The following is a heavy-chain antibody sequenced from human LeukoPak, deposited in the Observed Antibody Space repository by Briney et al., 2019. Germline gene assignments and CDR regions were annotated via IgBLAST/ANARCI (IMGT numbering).Heavy chain of an antibody. J-gene: IGHJ4*02. Sequence: SVKVSCKASGYTFSGYFMHWVRQAPGQGLEWMGWINPNSGDTNYAQKFQGRVTMTRDTSINTAYMELSRLISDDTAVYYCERRGGSGSYDFDNWGQGTLVTVSS. CDR2: INPNSGDT. D-gene: IGHD3-10*01. CDR1: GYTFSGYF. CDR3: ERRGGSGSYDFDN. V-gene: IGHV1-2*02.